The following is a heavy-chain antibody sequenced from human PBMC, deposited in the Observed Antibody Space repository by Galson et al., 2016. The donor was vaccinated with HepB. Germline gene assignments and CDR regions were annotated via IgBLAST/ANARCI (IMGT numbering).Heavy chain of an antibody. J-gene: IGHJ4*02. CDR2: ISGSGDTT. CDR1: GFTFSMYG. D-gene: IGHD6-13*01. V-gene: IGHV3-23*01. CDR3: AKWSDAAATY. Sequence: SLRLSCAASGFTFSMYGMSWVRQAPGKGLEWVPAISGSGDTTYYADSVKGRFSISRDNSKNTLYLQMSSLTAEDTAVYYCAKWSDAAATYWGQGALVTVSS.